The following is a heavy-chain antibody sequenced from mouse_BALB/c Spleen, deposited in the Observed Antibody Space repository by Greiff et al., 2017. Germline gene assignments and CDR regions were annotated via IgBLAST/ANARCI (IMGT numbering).Heavy chain of an antibody. V-gene: IGHV5-6*01. CDR2: ISSGGSYT. Sequence: EVQRVESGGDLVKPGGSLKLSCAASGFTFSSYGMSWVRQTPDKRLEWVATISSGGSYTYYPDSVKGRFTISRDNAKNTLYLQMSSLKSEDTAMYYCARQRTGTLDYWGQGTTLTVSS. CDR1: GFTFSSYG. D-gene: IGHD4-1*01. J-gene: IGHJ2*01. CDR3: ARQRTGTLDY.